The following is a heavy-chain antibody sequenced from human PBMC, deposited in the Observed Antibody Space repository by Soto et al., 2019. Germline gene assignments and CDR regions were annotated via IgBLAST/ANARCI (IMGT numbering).Heavy chain of an antibody. Sequence: QVQLVQSGTEMKKPGASMRVSCEISGYPFTSYGITWVRQVPGQGLEWMGRIAIYSRKISYSKSFQDRVTMTRDTSANIVYMELTSLRSDDTAIYYCVRDWGSTVTDVLGFWGQGTLVTVSP. D-gene: IGHD4-17*01. CDR3: VRDWGSTVTDVLGF. CDR2: IAIYSRKI. CDR1: GYPFTSYG. V-gene: IGHV1-18*01. J-gene: IGHJ4*02.